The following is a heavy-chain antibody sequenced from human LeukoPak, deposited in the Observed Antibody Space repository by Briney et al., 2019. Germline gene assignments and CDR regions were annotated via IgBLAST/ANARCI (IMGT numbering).Heavy chain of an antibody. V-gene: IGHV3-30*04. Sequence: PGGSLRLSCAASGFTFSSYAMHWVRRAPGKELEWMAVISYDGSNKYYADSVKGRFTISRDNSKNTLYLQMNSLRAEDTAVYYCARDAGYSSGWYGSWGQGTLVTVSS. D-gene: IGHD6-19*01. J-gene: IGHJ4*02. CDR3: ARDAGYSSGWYGS. CDR2: ISYDGSNK. CDR1: GFTFSSYA.